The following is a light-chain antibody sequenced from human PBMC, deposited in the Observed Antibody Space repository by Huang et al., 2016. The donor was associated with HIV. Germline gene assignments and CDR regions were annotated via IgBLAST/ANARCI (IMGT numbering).Light chain of an antibody. J-gene: IGKJ1*01. CDR3: QQYYGSPPT. CDR1: QRILYNSDKKNY. Sequence: DIVMTQSPDSLAVSLGERATINCKSSQRILYNSDKKNYLAWYQQKPGKPPELLIYWASTRESGVPYRFSGSGSGTDFTLTISSLQAGDVAVYYCQQYYGSPPTFGQGTKVEIK. CDR2: WAS. V-gene: IGKV4-1*01.